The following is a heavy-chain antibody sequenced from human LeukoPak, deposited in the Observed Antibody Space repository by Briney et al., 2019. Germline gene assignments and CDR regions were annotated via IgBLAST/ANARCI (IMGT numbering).Heavy chain of an antibody. CDR1: GYTFTGYY. CDR2: INPNSGGT. D-gene: IGHD2-15*01. CDR3: ARDLYCSGGSCSYYFDY. V-gene: IGHV1-2*02. Sequence: GASVKVSCKASGYTFTGYYMHWVRQAPGQGLEWMGWINPNSGGTNYAQKFQGRVTMTRDTSISTAYMELSRLRSDDTAVYYCARDLYCSGGSCSYYFDYWGQGTLVTVSS. J-gene: IGHJ4*02.